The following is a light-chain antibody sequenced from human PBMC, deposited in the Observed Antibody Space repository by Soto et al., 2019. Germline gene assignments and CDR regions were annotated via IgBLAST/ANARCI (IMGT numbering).Light chain of an antibody. CDR2: AAS. V-gene: IGKV1-39*01. Sequence: DIQMTQSPSSLSASVGDRVTITCRASQSISSYLNWYQQKPGKAPKLLIYAASSLQSGVPSRFSGSGSGTDFTLTISSLQPEAFATYSCPKSYSTLTFGQGPRLELK. CDR3: PKSYSTLT. J-gene: IGKJ5*01. CDR1: QSISSY.